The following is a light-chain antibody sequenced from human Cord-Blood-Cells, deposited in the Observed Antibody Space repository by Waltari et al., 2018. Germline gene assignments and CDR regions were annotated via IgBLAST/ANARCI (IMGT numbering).Light chain of an antibody. J-gene: IGLJ3*02. Sequence: QSALTQPASVSGSPGQSITISRTGTSSDVGGYNYVSWYQQHPGKAPKLMIDEVSNRPSGVSNRCSGSKSGNTASLTISGLQAEDEADYYCSSYTSSSTWVFGGGTKLTVL. CDR3: SSYTSSSTWV. CDR2: EVS. V-gene: IGLV2-14*01. CDR1: SSDVGGYNY.